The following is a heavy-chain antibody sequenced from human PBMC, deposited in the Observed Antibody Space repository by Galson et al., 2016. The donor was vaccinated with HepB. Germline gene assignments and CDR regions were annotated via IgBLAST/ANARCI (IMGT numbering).Heavy chain of an antibody. V-gene: IGHV1-69*06. Sequence: GLEWMVGIIPFLGTSNYAQRFQGRVTITADKSTSTAYMELSGLRSGDTAVYYCAKSAGYYGSGYYYAMDVWGQGTTVTVSS. CDR3: AKSAGYYGSGYYYAMDV. J-gene: IGHJ6*02. CDR2: IIPFLGTS. D-gene: IGHD3-10*01.